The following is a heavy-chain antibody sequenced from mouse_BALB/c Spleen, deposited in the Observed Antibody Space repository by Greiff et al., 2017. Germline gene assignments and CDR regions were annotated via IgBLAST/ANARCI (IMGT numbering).Heavy chain of an antibody. CDR1: GYTFTSYW. J-gene: IGHJ1*01. CDR3: TRLDYDGRGYLDV. D-gene: IGHD2-4*01. Sequence: QVQLQQPGAELVRPGASVKLSCKASGYTFTSYWINWVKQRPGQGLEWIGNIYPSDSYTNYNQKFKDKATLTVDKSSSTAYMQLSSPTSEDSAVYYCTRLDYDGRGYLDVWGAGTTVTVSS. CDR2: IYPSDSYT. V-gene: IGHV1-69*02.